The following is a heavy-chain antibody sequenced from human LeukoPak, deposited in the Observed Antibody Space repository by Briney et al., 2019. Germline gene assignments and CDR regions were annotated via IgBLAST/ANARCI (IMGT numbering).Heavy chain of an antibody. V-gene: IGHV3-7*01. Sequence: GGSLRLSCAASGFSLGNYRMTWVRQAPGKGLEWVANTSQDERDKNYADSVKGRFTISRDNAKDSLYLQMNSLRAEDTAVYYCARDTNHYDSKISYDVLDIWGRGTMVTVSS. CDR3: ARDTNHYDSKISYDVLDI. CDR1: GFSLGNYR. D-gene: IGHD3-22*01. CDR2: TSQDERDK. J-gene: IGHJ3*02.